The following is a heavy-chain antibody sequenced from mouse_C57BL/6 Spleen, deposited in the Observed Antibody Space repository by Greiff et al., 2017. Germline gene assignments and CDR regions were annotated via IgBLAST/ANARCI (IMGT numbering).Heavy chain of an antibody. CDR3: ARHFLYDYDVRYYAMDY. CDR2: ISGGGGNT. V-gene: IGHV5-9*01. Sequence: EVKVVESGGGLVKPGGSLKLSCAASGFTFSSYTMSWVRQTPEKRLEWVATISGGGGNTYYQDSVKGRFTISRDNAKNTLYLQMSSLRSEDTALYYCARHFLYDYDVRYYAMDYWGQGTSVTVSS. J-gene: IGHJ4*01. CDR1: GFTFSSYT. D-gene: IGHD2-4*01.